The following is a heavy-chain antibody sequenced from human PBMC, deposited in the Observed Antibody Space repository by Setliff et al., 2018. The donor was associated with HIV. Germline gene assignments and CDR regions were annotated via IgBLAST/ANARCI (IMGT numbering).Heavy chain of an antibody. D-gene: IGHD3-10*01. CDR1: GYSISSSNNY. J-gene: IGHJ6*03. CDR3: VRTGSSTSWGIYYYYYMDI. Sequence: PPETLSLTCAVSGYSISSSNNYWGGIRQPPGKGLEWIGSIYYSGTTYYNPTLKSRVSISIDTPKNQFSLKLNSMTAADTAVYYCVRTGSSTSWGIYYYYYMDIWGKGSTVTVS. V-gene: IGHV4-39*01. CDR2: IYYSGTT.